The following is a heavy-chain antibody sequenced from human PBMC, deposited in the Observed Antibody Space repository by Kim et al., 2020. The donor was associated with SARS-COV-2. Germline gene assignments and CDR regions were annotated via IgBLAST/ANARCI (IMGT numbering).Heavy chain of an antibody. CDR1: GGSISSYY. V-gene: IGHV4-59*01. Sequence: SETLSLTCTVSGGSISSYYWSWIRQPPGKGLEWIGYIYYSGSTNYNPSLKSRVTISVDTSKNQFSLKLSSVTAADTAVYYCARVPPLSIYDSSGYPLGAFDIWGQGTMVTVSS. CDR2: IYYSGST. J-gene: IGHJ3*02. D-gene: IGHD3-22*01. CDR3: ARVPPLSIYDSSGYPLGAFDI.